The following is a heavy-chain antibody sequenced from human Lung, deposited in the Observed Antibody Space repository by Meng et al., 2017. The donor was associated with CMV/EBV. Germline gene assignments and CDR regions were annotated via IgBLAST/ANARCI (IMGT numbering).Heavy chain of an antibody. CDR3: ARDYYDSGAYYYTEEYYHGLDV. Sequence: SETLSLXCAISGDSVSSNSAAWNWIRQSPSRGLEWLGRTYYRSKWYDDYAMAVKSRITINPDTSKNQFSLQLNSVTPEDTAAYYCARDYYDSGAYYYTEEYYHGLDVWGQGXTVTVSS. D-gene: IGHD3-22*01. CDR2: TYYRSKWYD. V-gene: IGHV6-1*01. J-gene: IGHJ6*02. CDR1: GDSVSSNSAA.